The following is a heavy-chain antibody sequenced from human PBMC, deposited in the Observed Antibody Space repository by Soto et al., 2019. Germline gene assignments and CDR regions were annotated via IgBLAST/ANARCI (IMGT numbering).Heavy chain of an antibody. CDR2: ISSSSSYI. CDR1: VFTFSSYS. V-gene: IGHV3-21*01. J-gene: IGHJ3*02. CDR3: ARDRLDYYDSSRRNRGAFDI. Sequence: VGSLRLSCASSVFTFSSYSMNCVRHAPGKWLEWVSSISSSSSYIYYADSVKGRFTISRDNAKNSLYLQMNSLRAEDTAVYYCARDRLDYYDSSRRNRGAFDIWGQGIMVTVS. D-gene: IGHD3-22*01.